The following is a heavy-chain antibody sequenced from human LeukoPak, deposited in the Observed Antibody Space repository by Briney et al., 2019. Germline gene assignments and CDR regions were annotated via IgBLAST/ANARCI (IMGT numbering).Heavy chain of an antibody. CDR2: INPNSGGT. J-gene: IGHJ4*02. V-gene: IGHV1-2*02. D-gene: IGHD2-8*01. Sequence: ASVKVSCKASGYTFTGYYMHWVRQAPGQGLEWMGWINPNSGGTNYAQKFQGRVTMTRDTSISTAYMELSRLRSDDTAVYYCARDRRYCTNGVCRANLDYWGQGTLVTVSS. CDR1: GYTFTGYY. CDR3: ARDRRYCTNGVCRANLDY.